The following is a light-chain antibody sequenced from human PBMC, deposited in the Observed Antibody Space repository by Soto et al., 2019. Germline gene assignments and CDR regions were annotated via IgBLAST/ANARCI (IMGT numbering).Light chain of an antibody. V-gene: IGKV3-20*01. Sequence: EVVLTQSPGTLSLSPGERATLSCRASQSVTNNYFAWYKQKPGQAPRLLIYGASRRATGIPDRFSGSGSGTDFTLTISRLEPEDFAVYHCQQYGSLPYTFGQGTTVDIK. CDR1: QSVTNNY. CDR3: QQYGSLPYT. CDR2: GAS. J-gene: IGKJ2*01.